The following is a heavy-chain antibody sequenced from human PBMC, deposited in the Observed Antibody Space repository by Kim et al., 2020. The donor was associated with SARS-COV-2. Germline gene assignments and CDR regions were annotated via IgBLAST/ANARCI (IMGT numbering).Heavy chain of an antibody. Sequence: GGSLRLSCAASGFTFSSYAMSWVRQAPGKGLEWVSAISGSGGSTYYADSVKGRFTISRDNSKNTLYLQMNSLRAEDTAVYYCAKDRSRDGYNLYYFDYWGQGTLVTVSS. V-gene: IGHV3-23*01. CDR2: ISGSGGST. CDR3: AKDRSRDGYNLYYFDY. J-gene: IGHJ4*02. CDR1: GFTFSSYA. D-gene: IGHD5-12*01.